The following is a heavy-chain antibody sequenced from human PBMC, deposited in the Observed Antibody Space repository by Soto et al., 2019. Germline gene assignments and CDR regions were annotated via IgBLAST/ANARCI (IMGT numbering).Heavy chain of an antibody. J-gene: IGHJ4*02. CDR3: AKDPAPDIVATITGGTYFDY. Sequence: GGSLRLSCETSGFTFSNCVMTWVRQPPGKRLEWVSVITTNGHTAYADSVKGRFTISRDNSKNTAYLQMNSLRAEDTAVYYCAKDPAPDIVATITGGTYFDYWGQGTLVTVSS. CDR1: GFTFSNCV. D-gene: IGHD5-12*01. CDR2: ITTNGHT. V-gene: IGHV3-23*01.